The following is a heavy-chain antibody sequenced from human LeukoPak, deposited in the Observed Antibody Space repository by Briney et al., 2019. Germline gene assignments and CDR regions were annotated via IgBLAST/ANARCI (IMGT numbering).Heavy chain of an antibody. CDR2: ISGTSAM. V-gene: IGHV3-48*01. J-gene: IGHJ4*02. Sequence: LTGGSLRLSCVASGFSFSLYSMKWVRQAPGKGLEWVSYISGTSAMYYADSVRGRFTISRDNAKNSLFLQMNSLRVEDTGVYYCARDGGYSGYDADCWGQGTLVTVSS. CDR3: ARDGGYSGYDADC. CDR1: GFSFSLYS. D-gene: IGHD5-12*01.